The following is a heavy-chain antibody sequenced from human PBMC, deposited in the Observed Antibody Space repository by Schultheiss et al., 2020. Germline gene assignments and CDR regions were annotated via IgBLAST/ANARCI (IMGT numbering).Heavy chain of an antibody. J-gene: IGHJ4*02. CDR3: ARVGYVWGSYRYGNDC. Sequence: GGSLRLSCAASGFTFSDYFMSWIRQAPGKGLEWVANIKQDGSEKYYVDSVKGRFAISRDNAKNSLYLQMNSLRAEDTAVYYCARVGYVWGSYRYGNDCWGQGALVTVSS. V-gene: IGHV3-7*01. CDR2: IKQDGSEK. D-gene: IGHD3-16*02. CDR1: GFTFSDYF.